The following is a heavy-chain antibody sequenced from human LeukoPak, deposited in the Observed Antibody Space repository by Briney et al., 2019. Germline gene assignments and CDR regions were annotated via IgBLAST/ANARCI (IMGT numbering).Heavy chain of an antibody. D-gene: IGHD2-2*01. CDR1: GGSISSGDYY. V-gene: IGHV4-30-4*01. Sequence: ASETLSLTCTVSGGSISSGDYYWSWIRQPPGKGLEWIGYIYYSGSTYYNPSLKSRVTISVDTSKNQFSLKLSSVTAADTAVYYCARVRTSCYFDYWCQGTLVTVSS. CDR3: ARVRTSCYFDY. CDR2: IYYSGST. J-gene: IGHJ4*02.